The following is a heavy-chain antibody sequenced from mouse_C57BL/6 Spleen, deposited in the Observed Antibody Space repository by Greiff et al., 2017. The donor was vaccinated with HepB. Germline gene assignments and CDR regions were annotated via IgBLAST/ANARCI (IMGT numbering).Heavy chain of an antibody. CDR1: GYTFTSYW. J-gene: IGHJ1*03. CDR3: ARRGAGGSSSHWYFDV. V-gene: IGHV1-64*01. Sequence: QVQLQQPGAELVKPGASVKLSCKASGYTFTSYWMHWVKQRPGQGLEWIGMIHPNSGSTNYNEKFKSKSTLTVDKSSSTAYMQLSSLTSEDSAVYECARRGAGGSSSHWYFDVWGTGTTVTVSS. D-gene: IGHD1-1*01. CDR2: IHPNSGST.